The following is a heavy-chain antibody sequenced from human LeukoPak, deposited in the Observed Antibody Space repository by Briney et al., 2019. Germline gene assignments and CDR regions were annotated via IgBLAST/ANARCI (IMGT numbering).Heavy chain of an antibody. CDR3: AGYGDYSNYYFDY. V-gene: IGHV4-39*01. CDR2: IYYSGST. J-gene: IGHJ4*02. D-gene: IGHD4-17*01. Sequence: SETLSLTCTVSGGSISSSSYYWGWIRQPPGKGLEWIGSIYYSGSTYYNPSLKSRVTISVDTSKNQFSLKLSSVTAADTAVYYCAGYGDYSNYYFDYWGQGTLVTVSS. CDR1: GGSISSSSYY.